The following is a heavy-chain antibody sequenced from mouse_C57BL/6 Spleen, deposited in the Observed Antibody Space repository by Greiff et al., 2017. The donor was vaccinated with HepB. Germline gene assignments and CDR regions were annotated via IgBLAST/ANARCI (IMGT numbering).Heavy chain of an antibody. D-gene: IGHD1-1*01. J-gene: IGHJ1*03. CDR1: GFTFSDYG. CDR2: ISSGSSTI. CDR3: ARPLLRDWYFDV. V-gene: IGHV5-17*01. Sequence: EVNLVESGGGLVKPGGSLKLSCAASGFTFSDYGMHWVRQAPEKGLEWVAYISSGSSTIYYADTVKGRFTISRDNAKNTLFLQMTSLRSEDTAMYYCARPLLRDWYFDVWGTGTTVTVSS.